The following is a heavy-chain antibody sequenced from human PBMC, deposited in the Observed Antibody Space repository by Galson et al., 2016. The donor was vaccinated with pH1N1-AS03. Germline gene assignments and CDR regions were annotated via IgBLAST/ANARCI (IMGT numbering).Heavy chain of an antibody. CDR3: AKDRVYDDSQWVFDY. CDR1: FRLTSIA. J-gene: IGHJ4*02. Sequence: FRLTSIAMTWVRQAPGKGLEWVSGVVTSGDTYFADSVKGRFSISRDDSKNTMYLQMDSLGVEDTAIYYCAKDRVYDDSQWVFDYWGQGNPVTVSS. V-gene: IGHV3-23*01. D-gene: IGHD5/OR15-5a*01. CDR2: VVTSGDT.